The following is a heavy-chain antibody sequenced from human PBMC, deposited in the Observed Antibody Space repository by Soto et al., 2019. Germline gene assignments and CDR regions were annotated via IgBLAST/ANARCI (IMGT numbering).Heavy chain of an antibody. CDR1: GFTFISYG. Sequence: PGGSLRLSCAASGFTFISYGMHWVRQAPGKGLEWSAVMSYDGRDKYYADSVRGRFTISRDNSKNTVYLQLNSLRVEDTAVYYCAKARSGSWHEGYYWGQGTLVTVSS. J-gene: IGHJ4*02. CDR3: AKARSGSWHEGYY. D-gene: IGHD2-15*01. CDR2: MSYDGRDK. V-gene: IGHV3-30*18.